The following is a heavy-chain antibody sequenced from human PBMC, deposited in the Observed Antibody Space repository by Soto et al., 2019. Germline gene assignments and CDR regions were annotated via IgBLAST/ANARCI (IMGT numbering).Heavy chain of an antibody. V-gene: IGHV4-34*01. Sequence: PSETLSLTCAVYGGSFSGYYWSWIRQPPGKGLEWIGEINHSGSTNYNPSLKSRVTISVDTSKNQFSLKLSSVTAADTSVYYCASGCFNIYPRNGNWFDPWGQGTLVTVSS. D-gene: IGHD1-1*01. CDR2: INHSGST. J-gene: IGHJ5*02. CDR1: GGSFSGYY. CDR3: ASGCFNIYPRNGNWFDP.